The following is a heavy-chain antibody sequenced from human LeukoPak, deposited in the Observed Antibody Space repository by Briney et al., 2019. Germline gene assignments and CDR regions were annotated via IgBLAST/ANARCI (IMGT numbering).Heavy chain of an antibody. J-gene: IGHJ2*01. D-gene: IGHD2-21*02. Sequence: GESLKISCKGSGYSFTSYWIGWVRQMPGKGLEWMGIFYPTDSDTKYSPSFQGQVTMSADKSINTAYLQWSSLKASDTAIYYCARSVVTKWHFDLWGRGTLVTVSS. CDR1: GYSFTSYW. CDR2: FYPTDSDT. CDR3: ARSVVTKWHFDL. V-gene: IGHV5-51*01.